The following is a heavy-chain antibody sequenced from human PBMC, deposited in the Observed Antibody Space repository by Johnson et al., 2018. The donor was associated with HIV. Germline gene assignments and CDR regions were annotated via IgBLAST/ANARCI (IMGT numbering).Heavy chain of an antibody. J-gene: IGHJ3*02. CDR1: GFTFSSYA. V-gene: IGHV3-30*14. D-gene: IGHD5-24*01. Sequence: QVQLVESGGGVVQPGRSLRLSCAASGFTFSSYAMHWVRQAPGKGLEWVAFISYDGSNKYYADSVKGRFTISRDNSKSTLYLQMNNLSAEDTAMYYCALILARGWLQRGACDIWGQGTMVTVSS. CDR3: ALILARGWLQRGACDI. CDR2: ISYDGSNK.